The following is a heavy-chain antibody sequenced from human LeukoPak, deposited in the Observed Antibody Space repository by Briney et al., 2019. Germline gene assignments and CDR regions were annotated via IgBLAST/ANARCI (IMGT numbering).Heavy chain of an antibody. D-gene: IGHD4-17*01. V-gene: IGHV3-53*01. Sequence: PGGSLGLSCAASGFTVSSNYMSWVRQAPGKGLEWVSVIYSGGSTYYADSVKGRFTISRDNSKNTLYLQLNSLRGEDTAVYYCASQTTVKYYFDYWGQGTLVTVSS. CDR2: IYSGGST. CDR3: ASQTTVKYYFDY. CDR1: GFTVSSNY. J-gene: IGHJ4*02.